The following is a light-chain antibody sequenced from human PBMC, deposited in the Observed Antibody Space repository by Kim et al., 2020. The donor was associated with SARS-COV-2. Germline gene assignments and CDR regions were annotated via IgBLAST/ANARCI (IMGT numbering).Light chain of an antibody. CDR2: YDG. Sequence: APGETASITCWGNNIGSKSVHWYQQKPGQAPVLVIYYDGDRPSGIPERFSGSNSGNTATLTISRVEAGDEADYYCQVWDGGSDHRVFGTGTKVTVL. V-gene: IGLV3-21*04. J-gene: IGLJ1*01. CDR1: NIGSKS. CDR3: QVWDGGSDHRV.